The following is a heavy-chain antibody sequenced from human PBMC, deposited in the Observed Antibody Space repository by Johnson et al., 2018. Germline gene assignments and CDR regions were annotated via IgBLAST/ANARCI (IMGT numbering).Heavy chain of an antibody. V-gene: IGHV3-7*01. J-gene: IGHJ6*02. CDR3: ARALRGSRYGTGLDYYGMYV. D-gene: IGHD5-18*01. CDR1: GFTFSNYW. CDR2: IKEDGRET. Sequence: VQLVQSGGGLVQPGGSLRLSCAASGFTFSNYWMSWVRPSPGKGLEWVANIKEDGRETSYVDSVRGRVTISRDNAKNSLYMQMNSLRAEDTAVYYCARALRGSRYGTGLDYYGMYVWRQGTTVPVS.